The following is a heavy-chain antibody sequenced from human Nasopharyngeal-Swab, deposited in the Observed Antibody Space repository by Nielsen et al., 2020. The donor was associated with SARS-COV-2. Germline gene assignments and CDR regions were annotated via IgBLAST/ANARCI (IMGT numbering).Heavy chain of an antibody. V-gene: IGHV3-20*01. Sequence: VRQAPGKGLEWVSGINWNGGSTGYADSVKGRFTISRDNAKNSLYLQMNSLRAEDTALYHCARDGSSEDHYYYYYGMDVWGQGTSVTVSS. CDR2: INWNGGST. CDR3: ARDGSSEDHYYYYYGMDV. J-gene: IGHJ6*02.